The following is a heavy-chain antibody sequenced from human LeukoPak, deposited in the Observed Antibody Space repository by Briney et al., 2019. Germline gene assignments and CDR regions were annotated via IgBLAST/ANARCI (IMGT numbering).Heavy chain of an antibody. CDR2: IIPIFGTA. CDR3: ARGLGATARGMDV. V-gene: IGHV1-69*05. Sequence: SVTVSCTASGGTFSSYAISWVRQAPGQGLEWMGGIIPIFGTANYAQKFQGRVTMTTDTSTNTAYMELRSLRSDDTAVYYCARGLGATARGMDVWGQGTTVSVSS. J-gene: IGHJ6*02. CDR1: GGTFSSYA. D-gene: IGHD3-16*01.